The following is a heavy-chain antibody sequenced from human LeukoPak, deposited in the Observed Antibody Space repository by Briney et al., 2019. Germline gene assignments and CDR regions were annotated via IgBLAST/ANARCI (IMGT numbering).Heavy chain of an antibody. CDR1: GFTFSSYW. J-gene: IGHJ4*02. V-gene: IGHV3-7*04. CDR2: IKHDGSDK. CDR3: ARSQSLGY. Sequence: GGSLRLSCAASGFTFSSYWMSWGRQAPGQGLEWVANIKHDGSDKYYVDSVKGRFTISRDNAENSLYLQMNSLRAEDTAMYYCARSQSLGYWGQGTLVTVSS.